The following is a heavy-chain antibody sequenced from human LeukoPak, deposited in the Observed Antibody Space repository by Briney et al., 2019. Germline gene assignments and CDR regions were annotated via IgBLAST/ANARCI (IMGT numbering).Heavy chain of an antibody. D-gene: IGHD4-17*01. CDR1: GFTFSSYA. Sequence: GGSLRLSCAASGFTFSSYAMSWVRQAPGKGLEWVSAISGSGGSTYYADSVKGRFTISRDNSKNTLYLQMYSLRAEDTAVYYCAKHDYGDYRVNWFDPWGQGTLVTVSS. V-gene: IGHV3-23*01. CDR2: ISGSGGST. CDR3: AKHDYGDYRVNWFDP. J-gene: IGHJ5*02.